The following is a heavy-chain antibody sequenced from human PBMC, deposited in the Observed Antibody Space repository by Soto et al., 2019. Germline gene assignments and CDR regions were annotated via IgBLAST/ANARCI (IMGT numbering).Heavy chain of an antibody. J-gene: IGHJ6*02. CDR1: GFAFSSYA. CDR2: ISSNGSST. Sequence: PGGSLRLSCSASGFAFSSYAMHWVRQAPGKGLEYVSAISSNGSSTYYADSVKGRFTISRDNSKNTLYLQMNSLRAEDTAVYYCAKDDFGSGSYYYYYGMDVWGQGTTVTVSS. V-gene: IGHV3-64*04. CDR3: AKDDFGSGSYYYYYGMDV. D-gene: IGHD1-26*01.